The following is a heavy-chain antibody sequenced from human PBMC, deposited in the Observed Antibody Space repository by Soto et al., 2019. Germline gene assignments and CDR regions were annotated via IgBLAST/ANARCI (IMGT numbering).Heavy chain of an antibody. CDR2: IKQDGSEK. CDR1: GFTFSSYW. CDR3: ARVYGDYRYYYYGMDV. V-gene: IGHV3-7*01. Sequence: GGSLRLSCAASGFTFSSYWLSWVRQAPGKGLEWVANIKQDGSEKYYVDSVKGRFTISRDNAKNSLYLQMNSLRDEDTAVYYCARVYGDYRYYYYGMDVWGQGTTVTVSS. J-gene: IGHJ6*02. D-gene: IGHD4-17*01.